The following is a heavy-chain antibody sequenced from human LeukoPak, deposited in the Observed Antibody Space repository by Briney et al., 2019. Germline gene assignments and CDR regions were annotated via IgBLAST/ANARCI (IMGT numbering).Heavy chain of an antibody. D-gene: IGHD6-13*01. CDR2: ISSSGSTI. CDR1: GFTFSDYY. CDR3: ARDHIAAAGTSFDY. V-gene: IGHV3-11*01. Sequence: GGSLRLSCAASGFTFSDYYMSWIRQAPGKGLEWVSYISSSGSTIYYADSVKGRYTISRDNAKNSLYLQMNSLRAEDTAVYYCARDHIAAAGTSFDYWGQGTLVTVSS. J-gene: IGHJ4*02.